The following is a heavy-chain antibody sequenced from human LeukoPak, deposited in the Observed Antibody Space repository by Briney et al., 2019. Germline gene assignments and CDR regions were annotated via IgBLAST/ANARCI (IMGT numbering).Heavy chain of an antibody. D-gene: IGHD3-10*01. CDR1: GFTFSYYW. Sequence: GGSLRLSCVASGFTFSYYWMYWVRQAPGKGLVWVSRINGDGSSTNYADSVKGRFTISRDNAKNTMYLQMSSLRAEDTAMYYCARGVNNWLDPWGQGTLVTVSS. CDR2: INGDGSST. CDR3: ARGVNNWLDP. V-gene: IGHV3-74*01. J-gene: IGHJ5*02.